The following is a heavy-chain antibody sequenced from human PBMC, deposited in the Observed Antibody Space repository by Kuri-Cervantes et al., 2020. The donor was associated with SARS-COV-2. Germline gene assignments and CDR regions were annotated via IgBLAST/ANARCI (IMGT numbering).Heavy chain of an antibody. J-gene: IGHJ6*02. CDR3: ERDLERLGAGYYYGMDV. CDR2: IYDSGST. D-gene: IGHD3-16*01. V-gene: IGHV4-59*12. CDR1: GGCISGYY. Sequence: SETLSLTCTVSGGCISGYYWSWIRQPPGKGLEWIGNIYDSGSTNYNPSLKSRVTISLYPSKNQFSLKLNSVTPEDTAVYYCERDLERLGAGYYYGMDVWGQGTTITVSS.